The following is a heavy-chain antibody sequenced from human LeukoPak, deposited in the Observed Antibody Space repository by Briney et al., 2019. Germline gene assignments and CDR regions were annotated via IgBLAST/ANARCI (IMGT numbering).Heavy chain of an antibody. V-gene: IGHV4-4*02. Sequence: PSETLSLTCAVSGGSISSSNWWSWVRQPPGKGLEWIGEINHSGSTNYNPSLKSRVTISVDTSKNQFSLKLNSVTAADTAVYYCAIPHYYGSGSYYALDYWGQGTLVTVSS. CDR3: AIPHYYGSGSYYALDY. J-gene: IGHJ4*02. CDR2: INHSGST. CDR1: GGSISSSNW. D-gene: IGHD3-10*01.